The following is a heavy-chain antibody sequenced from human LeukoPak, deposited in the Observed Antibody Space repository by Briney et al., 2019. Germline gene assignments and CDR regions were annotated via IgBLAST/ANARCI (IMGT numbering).Heavy chain of an antibody. J-gene: IGHJ4*02. CDR2: IKSETNGGTA. CDR3: TTNPGTWGDF. CDR1: GFTFSNAW. Sequence: GGSLRLSCAASGFTFSNAWMNWVRQAPGKGLEWVAHIKSETNGGTADYAAAVEGRSTISRDDSKNTLYLQMNSLKIEDTAVYFCTTNPGTWGDFWGQGSLVTVSS. D-gene: IGHD7-27*01. V-gene: IGHV3-15*07.